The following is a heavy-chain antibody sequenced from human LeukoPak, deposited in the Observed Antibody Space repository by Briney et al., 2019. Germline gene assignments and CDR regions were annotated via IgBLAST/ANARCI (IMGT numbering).Heavy chain of an antibody. J-gene: IGHJ4*02. CDR3: AKDRYEEYYFDY. CDR2: ISGSGGST. Sequence: GESLKISCKGSGYSFTSYWIGWVRQMPGKGLEWVSAISGSGGSTYYADSVKGRFTISRDNSKNTLYLQMNSLRAEDTAVYYCAKDRYEEYYFDYWGQGTLVTVSS. CDR1: GYSFTSYW. D-gene: IGHD1-14*01. V-gene: IGHV3-23*01.